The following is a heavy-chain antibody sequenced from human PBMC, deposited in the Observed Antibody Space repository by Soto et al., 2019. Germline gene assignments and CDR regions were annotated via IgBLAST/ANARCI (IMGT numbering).Heavy chain of an antibody. V-gene: IGHV4-59*01. CDR2: IYYSGST. D-gene: IGHD4-17*01. CDR3: ARGTHYGGIPGYY. CDR1: GGSISSYY. J-gene: IGHJ4*02. Sequence: SETLSLTCTVSGGSISSYYWSLIRQPPGKGLEWIGYIYYSGSTNYNPSLKSRVTISVDTSKNQFSLKLSSVTAADTAVYYCARGTHYGGIPGYYWGQGTLVTVSS.